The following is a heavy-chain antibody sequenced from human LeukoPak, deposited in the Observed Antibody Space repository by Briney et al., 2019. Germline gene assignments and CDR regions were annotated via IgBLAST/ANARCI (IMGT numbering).Heavy chain of an antibody. D-gene: IGHD6-19*01. Sequence: GGSLRLSCAASGFTFSSYAMSWVRQAPGKGLEWVSAISGSGGGTYYADSVKGRFTISRDNSKNTLYLQMNSLRAEDTAVYYCAKSRQWLVPAEYFQHWGQGTLVTVSS. J-gene: IGHJ1*01. CDR2: ISGSGGGT. V-gene: IGHV3-23*01. CDR1: GFTFSSYA. CDR3: AKSRQWLVPAEYFQH.